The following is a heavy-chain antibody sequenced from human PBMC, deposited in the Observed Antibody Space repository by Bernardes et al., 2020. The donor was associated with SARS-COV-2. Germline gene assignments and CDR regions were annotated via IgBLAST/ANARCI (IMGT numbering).Heavy chain of an antibody. J-gene: IGHJ5*01. CDR1: GFTFGSRA. Sequence: GGSLRLSCVVSGFTFGSRAMSWLRQAPGRGLEWVSSISGGAEMTYYADSVKGRFTISRDNSKNTLYLQMDSLATEDTAIYSCAKDAYHVYYDSAGYFDFWGQGTLVTVSS. CDR3: AKDAYHVYYDSAGYFDF. D-gene: IGHD3-22*01. V-gene: IGHV3-23*01. CDR2: ISGGAEMT.